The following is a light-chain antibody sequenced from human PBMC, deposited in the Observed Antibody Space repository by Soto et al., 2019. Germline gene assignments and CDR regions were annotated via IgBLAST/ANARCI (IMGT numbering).Light chain of an antibody. CDR1: QSISTY. J-gene: IGKJ1*01. V-gene: IGKV1-39*01. Sequence: DIQMTQPPSSLSASVGARVTITCRASQSISTYLNWYQQKAGLAPKLLIYAASSLQSGVPSRFSGSGSGTDLTITISSLQPEDCETYDGQQTYSTPPTFGQGTKVDIK. CDR3: QQTYSTPPT. CDR2: AAS.